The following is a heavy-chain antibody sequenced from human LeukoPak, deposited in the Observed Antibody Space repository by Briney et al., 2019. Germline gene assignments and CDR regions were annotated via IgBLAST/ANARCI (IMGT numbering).Heavy chain of an antibody. CDR1: GGSISSYS. D-gene: IGHD2-8*01. CDR3: ARVMVASWYYFDH. V-gene: IGHV4-4*07. J-gene: IGHJ4*02. Sequence: KPSETLSLTCSVSGGSISSYSWSWIRQPAGKGLQWIGRIYTTGTINYNPSLKSRVTMSVDTSKNEFSQNLNSVTAADTAVYYCARVMVASWYYFDHWGQGTVVTVSS. CDR2: IYTTGTI.